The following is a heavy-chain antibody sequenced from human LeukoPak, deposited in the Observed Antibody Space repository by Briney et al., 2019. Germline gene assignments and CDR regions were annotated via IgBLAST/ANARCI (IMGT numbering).Heavy chain of an antibody. CDR3: ARVLYGAFDFWSGYHPPVFDY. V-gene: IGHV1-18*04. CDR2: ISAYNGNT. D-gene: IGHD3-3*01. Sequence: ASVKVSCKASGYTFTSYYMHWVRQAPGQGLEWMGWISAYNGNTNYAQKLQGRVTMTTDTSTSTAYMELRSLRSDDTAVYYCARVLYGAFDFWSGYHPPVFDYWGQGTLVTVSS. CDR1: GYTFTSYY. J-gene: IGHJ4*02.